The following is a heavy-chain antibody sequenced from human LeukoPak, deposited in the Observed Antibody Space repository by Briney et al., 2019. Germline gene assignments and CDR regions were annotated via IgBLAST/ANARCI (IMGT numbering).Heavy chain of an antibody. V-gene: IGHV3-74*01. Sequence: GGYLRLSCAASGFTFSYYWMQWVRQAPGKGLVWVSRINSDGSSTSYADSVKGRYTISRDNAKNALYLQMNSLRAEDTAVYYCASGTSSGFDMWGQGTMVTVSS. D-gene: IGHD1-14*01. CDR3: ASGTSSGFDM. J-gene: IGHJ3*02. CDR2: INSDGSST. CDR1: GFTFSYYW.